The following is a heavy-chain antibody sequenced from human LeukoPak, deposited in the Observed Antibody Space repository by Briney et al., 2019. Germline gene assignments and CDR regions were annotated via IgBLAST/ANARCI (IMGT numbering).Heavy chain of an antibody. Sequence: ASVKVSCKASGYTFTSYAMHWVRQAPGQRPEWMGWINAGNGNTKYSRKFQGRVTITRDTSASTAYMEPSSLRSEDTAVYYCARDRGYSSSFDDYWGQGTLVTVSS. D-gene: IGHD6-13*01. CDR3: ARDRGYSSSFDDY. CDR1: GYTFTSYA. V-gene: IGHV1-3*01. CDR2: INAGNGNT. J-gene: IGHJ4*02.